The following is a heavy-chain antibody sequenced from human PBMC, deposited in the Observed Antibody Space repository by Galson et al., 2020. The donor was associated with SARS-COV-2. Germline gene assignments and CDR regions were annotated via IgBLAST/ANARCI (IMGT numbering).Heavy chain of an antibody. CDR2: ISAYSGNT. CDR3: ARGGIVGATDPFDI. D-gene: IGHD1-26*01. Sequence: PGQGLEWMGWISAYSGNTNYAQTLRGRVTMTTDTSTNTAYMEMRSLRSDDTAVYYCARGGIVGATDPFDIWGQGTVVTVSS. J-gene: IGHJ3*02. V-gene: IGHV1-18*01.